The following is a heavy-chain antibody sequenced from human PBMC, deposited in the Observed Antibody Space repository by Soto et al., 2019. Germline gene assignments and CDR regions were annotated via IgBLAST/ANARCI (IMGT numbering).Heavy chain of an antibody. J-gene: IGHJ6*02. CDR1: GYTFTSHG. V-gene: IGHV1-18*04. Sequence: QDQLVQYGAEVKKPGASVKISCEASGYTFTSHGISWVRQAPGQGLECLGWISTYNSRTHYAQKVQGRVTMTADTSTSTADLDLRSLTFDDTAVYYCARARYCASPSGYKHYYYGMDTWGQGTTVTVSS. D-gene: IGHD2-2*02. CDR3: ARARYCASPSGYKHYYYGMDT. CDR2: ISTYNSRT.